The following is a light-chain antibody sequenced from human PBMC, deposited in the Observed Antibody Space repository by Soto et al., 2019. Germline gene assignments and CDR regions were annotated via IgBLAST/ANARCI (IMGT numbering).Light chain of an antibody. CDR2: AAS. V-gene: IGKV3D-15*01. J-gene: IGKJ1*01. CDR1: NIGSKS. Sequence: SVAPGQTARITCGGNNIGSKSVHWYQQKPGQAPRVLIYAASSRATGIPDRFSGSGSGTDFTLAISSLQPEDSATYYCLQDINYPWTFGQGTKVDIK. CDR3: LQDINYPWT.